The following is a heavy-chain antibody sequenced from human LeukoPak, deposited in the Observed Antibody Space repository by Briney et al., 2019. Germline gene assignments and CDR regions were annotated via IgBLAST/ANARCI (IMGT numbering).Heavy chain of an antibody. CDR2: IYGGGST. CDR3: ARGNRYYYGSGSRGSDYYYYGMDV. V-gene: IGHV3-53*04. CDR1: GFTVRSNY. J-gene: IGHJ6*02. Sequence: GGSLRLSCAPSGFTVRSNYMSWVRQGPGKGLEWVSTIYGGGSTYYADSVRGRFTISRHNSKNTLYLQMDSLRAEDTAVYYCARGNRYYYGSGSRGSDYYYYGMDVWGQGTTVTVSS. D-gene: IGHD3-10*01.